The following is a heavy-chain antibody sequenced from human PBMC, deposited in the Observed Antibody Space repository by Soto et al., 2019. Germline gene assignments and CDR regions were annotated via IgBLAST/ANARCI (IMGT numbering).Heavy chain of an antibody. J-gene: IGHJ5*02. CDR3: ARGPITTNPRFDP. D-gene: IGHD3-22*01. CDR2: INHSGST. CDR1: GGSFSGYY. V-gene: IGHV4-34*01. Sequence: SETLSLTCAVYGGSFSGYYWSWIRQPPGKGLEWIGEINHSGSTNYNPSLKSRVTISVDTSKNQFSLKLSSVTAADTAVYYCARGPITTNPRFDPWGQGTLVTVSS.